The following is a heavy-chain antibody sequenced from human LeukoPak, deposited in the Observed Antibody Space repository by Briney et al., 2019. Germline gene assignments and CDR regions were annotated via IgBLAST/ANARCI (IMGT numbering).Heavy chain of an antibody. CDR1: GFTFSSYG. CDR3: AKDFYDILTGYYTEYAFDI. CDR2: IWYDGSNK. V-gene: IGHV3-33*06. Sequence: GGSLRLSCAASGFTFSSYGMHWVRQAPGKGLEWVAVIWYDGSNKYYADSVKGRFTISRDNSKNTLYLQMNSLRAEDTAVYYCAKDFYDILTGYYTEYAFDIWDQGTMVTVSS. J-gene: IGHJ3*02. D-gene: IGHD3-9*01.